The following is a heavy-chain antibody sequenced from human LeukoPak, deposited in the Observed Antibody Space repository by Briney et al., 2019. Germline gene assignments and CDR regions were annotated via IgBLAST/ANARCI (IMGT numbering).Heavy chain of an antibody. D-gene: IGHD2-21*02. Sequence: GGSLRLSCAASRFTFSSYGMHWVRQAPGKGLEWVAFIRYDGIKKYYADSVKGRFTISRDNSKNSLYLQMNSLRAEDTAVYYCARDGLSPLLWWGPGVDYWGQGTLVTVSS. V-gene: IGHV3-30*02. CDR2: IRYDGIKK. CDR1: RFTFSSYG. J-gene: IGHJ4*02. CDR3: ARDGLSPLLWWGPGVDY.